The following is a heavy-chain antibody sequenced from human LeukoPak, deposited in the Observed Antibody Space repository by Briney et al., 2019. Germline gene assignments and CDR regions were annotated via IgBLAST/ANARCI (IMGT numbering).Heavy chain of an antibody. J-gene: IGHJ4*02. CDR1: GGSISSYY. D-gene: IGHD6-13*01. V-gene: IGHV4-59*01. Sequence: PSETLSLTCTVSGGSISSYYWTWIRQPPGKGLEWIGYIFYSGSTNYNPSLKSRVTISVDTSKNQFSLKLSSVTAADTAVYYCARVGGYSSPPNYWGQGTLVTVSS. CDR2: IFYSGST. CDR3: ARVGGYSSPPNY.